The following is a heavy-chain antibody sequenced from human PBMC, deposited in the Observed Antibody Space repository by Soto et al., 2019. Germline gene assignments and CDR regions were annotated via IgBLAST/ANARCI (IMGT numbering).Heavy chain of an antibody. CDR3: TAGSSTSGGY. J-gene: IGHJ4*02. CDR2: IKSKTDGGTT. CDR1: GFTFSNAW. D-gene: IGHD2-2*01. V-gene: IGHV3-15*01. Sequence: EVQLVESGGGLVKPGGSLRLSCSASGFTFSNAWMSWVRQAPGKGLEWVGRIKSKTDGGTTDYAEPVKGRFTISRDDSKNTLYLQMNSLKTENTAVYYCTAGSSTSGGYWGQGTLVTVSS.